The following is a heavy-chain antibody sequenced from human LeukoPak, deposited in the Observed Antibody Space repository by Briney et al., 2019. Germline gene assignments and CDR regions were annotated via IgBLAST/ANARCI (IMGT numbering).Heavy chain of an antibody. J-gene: IGHJ3*02. CDR1: GGSISSGDYY. Sequence: SETLSLTCTVSGGSISSGDYYWSWIRQPPGKGLEWIGEINHSGSTNYNPSLKSRVTISVDTSKNQFSLKLSSVTAADTAVYYCARARIMITFGGVIVPHAFDIWGQGTMVTVSS. V-gene: IGHV4-39*07. D-gene: IGHD3-16*02. CDR3: ARARIMITFGGVIVPHAFDI. CDR2: INHSGST.